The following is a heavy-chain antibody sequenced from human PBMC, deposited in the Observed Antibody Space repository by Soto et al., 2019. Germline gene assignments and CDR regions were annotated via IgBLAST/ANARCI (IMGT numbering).Heavy chain of an antibody. CDR1: GFSLSTSGMC. J-gene: IGHJ4*02. Sequence: SGPTLVNPTPTLALTCTFSGFSLSTSGMCVSWIRQPPGKALEWLARIDWDDDKRDSPFLKSRLTITKDTSKNQVVLTMTNMDPLDTATYYCAHSPHSSSSYYFDYWGQGTLVTVSS. V-gene: IGHV2-5*08. CDR2: IDWDDDK. CDR3: AHSPHSSSSYYFDY. D-gene: IGHD6-6*01.